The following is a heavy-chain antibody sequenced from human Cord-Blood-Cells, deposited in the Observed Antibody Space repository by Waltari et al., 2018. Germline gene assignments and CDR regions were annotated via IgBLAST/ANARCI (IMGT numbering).Heavy chain of an antibody. D-gene: IGHD3-10*01. CDR1: GGSISSGGYY. CDR2: IYYSGST. J-gene: IGHJ4*02. V-gene: IGHV4-31*03. Sequence: QVQLQESGPGLAKPSQTLSLTCTVSGGSISSGGYYWSWIRQHPGKGLEWIGYIYYSGSTYYNPSLKSRVTISVDTSKNQFSLKLSSVTAADTAVYYCARDPNYGSGSYLDYWGQGTLVTVSS. CDR3: ARDPNYGSGSYLDY.